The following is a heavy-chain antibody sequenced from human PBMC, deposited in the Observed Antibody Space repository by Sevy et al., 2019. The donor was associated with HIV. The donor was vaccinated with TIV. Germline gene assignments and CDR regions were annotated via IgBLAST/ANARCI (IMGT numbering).Heavy chain of an antibody. CDR2: ISSGSSYT. V-gene: IGHV3-11*05. D-gene: IGHD6-13*01. J-gene: IGHJ4*02. Sequence: GGSLRLSCAASRFTFSDYYMSWIRQAPGKGLEWVSDISSGSSYTNYADSVKGRFTISRDNAKNSLYLQMNSLRAEDTALYYCAKGLKGIAAAGDYWGQGTLVTVSS. CDR3: AKGLKGIAAAGDY. CDR1: RFTFSDYY.